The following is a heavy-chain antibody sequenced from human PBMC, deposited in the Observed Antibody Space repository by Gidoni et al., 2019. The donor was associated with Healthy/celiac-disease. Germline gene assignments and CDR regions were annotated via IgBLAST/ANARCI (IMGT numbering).Heavy chain of an antibody. CDR3: ARDVPGDYSNAGHYYYYGMDV. D-gene: IGHD4-4*01. V-gene: IGHV4-38-2*02. CDR1: GYSISSGYY. CDR2: IYHSGST. J-gene: IGHJ6*02. Sequence: QVQLQESGPGLVKPSETLSLTCAVSGYSISSGYYWGWIQQPPGKGLEWIGSIYHSGSTYYNPSLKSRVTISVDTSKNQFSLKLSSVTAADTAVYYCARDVPGDYSNAGHYYYYGMDVWGQGTTVTVSS.